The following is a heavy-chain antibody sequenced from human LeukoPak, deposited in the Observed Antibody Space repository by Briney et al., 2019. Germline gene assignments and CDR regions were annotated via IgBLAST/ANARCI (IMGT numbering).Heavy chain of an antibody. J-gene: IGHJ5*02. V-gene: IGHV4-34*01. CDR2: INHSGST. CDR3: ARARRRFDP. Sequence: SETLSLTCAVYGGSFIGYYWSWIRQPPGKGLEWIGEINHSGSTNYNPSLKSRVTISVDTSKNQFSLKLSSVTAADTAVYYCARARRRFDPWGQGTLVTVPS. CDR1: GGSFIGYY.